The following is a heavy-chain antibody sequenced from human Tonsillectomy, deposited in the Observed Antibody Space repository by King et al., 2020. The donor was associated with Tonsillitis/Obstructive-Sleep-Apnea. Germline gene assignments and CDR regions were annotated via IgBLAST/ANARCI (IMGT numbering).Heavy chain of an antibody. J-gene: IGHJ4*02. Sequence: VQLVESGGGLVQPGGSLRLSCSASGFTFSSYAMHWVRQAPGKGLEYVSAISSNGGSTYYADSVKGRFTISRDNSKNTLYLQMSSLRAEDTAVYYCVKGVDQDIVVVPAAMPPKTYYFDYWGQGTLVTVSS. V-gene: IGHV3-64D*06. CDR1: GFTFSSYA. CDR3: VKGVDQDIVVVPAAMPPKTYYFDY. D-gene: IGHD2-2*01. CDR2: ISSNGGST.